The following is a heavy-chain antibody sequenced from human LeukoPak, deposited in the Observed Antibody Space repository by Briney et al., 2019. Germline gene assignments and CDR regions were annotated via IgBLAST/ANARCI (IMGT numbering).Heavy chain of an antibody. CDR1: GFTFSSYW. D-gene: IGHD1-26*01. CDR3: ARITGPTRDNIDY. CDR2: IKQDGSEN. J-gene: IGHJ4*02. Sequence: GGSLRLSCTVSGFTFSSYWMTWVRQAPGKGLEWVANIKQDGSENYYVDSVEGRFTTSRDNAKNSLYLQMNSLRAEDTAVYYCARITGPTRDNIDYWGQGTLVTVSS. V-gene: IGHV3-7*01.